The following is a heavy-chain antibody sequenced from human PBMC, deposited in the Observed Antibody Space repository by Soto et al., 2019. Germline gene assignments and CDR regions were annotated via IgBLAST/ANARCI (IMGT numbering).Heavy chain of an antibody. J-gene: IGHJ4*02. Sequence: XGSLRLSCTVSGFAFNNYGINWVRQAPGKGLEWVSSISKSDYTYYSDSVKGRFTISRDNAKNSVSLQMNTLRVEDTAVYYCAREDSIIIPAVSDFWGQGTLVTVSS. CDR1: GFAFNNYG. D-gene: IGHD2-2*01. CDR2: ISKSDYT. CDR3: AREDSIIIPAVSDF. V-gene: IGHV3-21*01.